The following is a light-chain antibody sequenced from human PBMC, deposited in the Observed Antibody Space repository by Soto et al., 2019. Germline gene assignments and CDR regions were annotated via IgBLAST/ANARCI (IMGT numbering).Light chain of an antibody. V-gene: IGKV3-15*01. CDR3: QQYNNWPPWT. Sequence: EIVMTQSPATLSVSPGERATLSCRASQTVRSNLAWYQQKPGQAPRLLIYGASTRATGIPARFSGSGSGTEFTLTISSLQSEDFAVYYWQQYNNWPPWTLGQGTKVEI. CDR1: QTVRSN. J-gene: IGKJ1*01. CDR2: GAS.